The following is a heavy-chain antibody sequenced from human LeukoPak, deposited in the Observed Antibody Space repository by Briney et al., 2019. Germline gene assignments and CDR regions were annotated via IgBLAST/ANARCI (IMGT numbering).Heavy chain of an antibody. D-gene: IGHD5-12*01. Sequence: ASVNVSCKASGYTFIGYYMHWVRQAPGQGLEGMGWINPNSGVTNYAQKFQGRVTMTRDTSISTAYMELTSLRSDDTAVYYCATTRVTTTRLDYWGQGTLVTVSS. CDR1: GYTFIGYY. CDR2: INPNSGVT. CDR3: ATTRVTTTRLDY. J-gene: IGHJ4*02. V-gene: IGHV1-2*02.